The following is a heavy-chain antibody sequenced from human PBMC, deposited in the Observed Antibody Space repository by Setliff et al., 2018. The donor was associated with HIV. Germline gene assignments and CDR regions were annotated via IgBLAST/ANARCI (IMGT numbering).Heavy chain of an antibody. CDR1: GYTFTSDY. CDR2: INPAGKPT. V-gene: IGHV1-46*01. J-gene: IGHJ5*02. Sequence: ASVKVSCKASGYTFTSDYIHWVRQAPGQGLEWMGIINPAGKPTSYAQKFQGRLTMTRDTSTNTVYMELSSLRSEDTAVYYCAKDIPGPAIHSGRIKNWFDPWGEGTLVTVSS. D-gene: IGHD6-19*01. CDR3: AKDIPGPAIHSGRIKNWFDP.